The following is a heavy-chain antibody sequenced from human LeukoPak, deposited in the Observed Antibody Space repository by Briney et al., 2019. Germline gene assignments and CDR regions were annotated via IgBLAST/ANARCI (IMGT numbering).Heavy chain of an antibody. V-gene: IGHV3-23*01. CDR3: AKDLSSWSTFDY. CDR2: ISGSGGST. Sequence: GGSLRLSCAASGFTFSSYAMSWVRQAPGKGLEWVSAISGSGGSTYYADSAKGRFTISRDNSKNTLYLQMNSLRAEDTAVYYCAKDLSSWSTFDYWGQGTLVTVSS. J-gene: IGHJ4*02. D-gene: IGHD6-13*01. CDR1: GFTFSSYA.